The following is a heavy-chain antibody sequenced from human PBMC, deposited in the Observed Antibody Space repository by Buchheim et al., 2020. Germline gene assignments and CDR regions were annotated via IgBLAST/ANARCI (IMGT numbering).Heavy chain of an antibody. V-gene: IGHV3-23*01. CDR1: GFTFSSYA. CDR2: ISGSGGST. CDR3: AKDRRCGFWGTYYYYGMDV. D-gene: IGHD3-16*01. J-gene: IGHJ6*02. Sequence: EVQLLESGGGLVQPGGSLRLSCAASGFTFSSYAMSWVRQAPGKGLEWVSAISGSGGSTYYADSVKGRFTISRDNSKNTLYLQMNSLRAEDTAVYYCAKDRRCGFWGTYYYYGMDVWGQGTT.